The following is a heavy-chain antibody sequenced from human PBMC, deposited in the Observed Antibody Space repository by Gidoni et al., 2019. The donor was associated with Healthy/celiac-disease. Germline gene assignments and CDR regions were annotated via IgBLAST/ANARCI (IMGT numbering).Heavy chain of an antibody. CDR3: AKEMYYYDSSGYPFDY. J-gene: IGHJ4*02. D-gene: IGHD3-22*01. Sequence: EVQLLESGGGLVQPGGSLRLSCAASGFTFSSYAMSWVRQAPGKGLEWVSAISGSGGSTYYADSVKCLFTISRDNSKNTLYLQMNILRAEDTAVYYCAKEMYYYDSSGYPFDYWGQGTLVTVSS. V-gene: IGHV3-23*01. CDR1: GFTFSSYA. CDR2: ISGSGGST.